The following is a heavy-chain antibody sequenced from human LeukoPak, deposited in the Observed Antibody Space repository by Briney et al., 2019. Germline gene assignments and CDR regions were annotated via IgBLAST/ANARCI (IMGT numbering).Heavy chain of an antibody. CDR3: ARPHSRGYYYMDY. CDR1: GFTFSSYA. CDR2: ISYDGSNK. J-gene: IGHJ4*02. V-gene: IGHV3-30-3*01. Sequence: GGPLRLSCAASGFTFSSYAMHWVRQAPGKGLEWVAVISYDGSNKYYADSVKGRFTISRDNSTNTLYLQMNSLRAEDTAVYYCARPHSRGYYYMDYRGQGTLVTVSS. D-gene: IGHD3-22*01.